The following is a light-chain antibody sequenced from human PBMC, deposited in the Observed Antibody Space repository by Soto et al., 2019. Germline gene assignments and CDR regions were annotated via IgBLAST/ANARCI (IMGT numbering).Light chain of an antibody. V-gene: IGLV2-23*01. CDR3: CSYADGSTYVV. J-gene: IGLJ2*01. CDR2: EGS. CDR1: SSDVGSYNL. Sequence: QSALTQPASVSGSPGQSITISCTGTSSDVGSYNLVSWYQQHPDKAPKLMIYEGSKRPSGVSNRFSGSKSGNTASLTISGLQAEDEADYYCCSYADGSTYVVFGGGTKLTVL.